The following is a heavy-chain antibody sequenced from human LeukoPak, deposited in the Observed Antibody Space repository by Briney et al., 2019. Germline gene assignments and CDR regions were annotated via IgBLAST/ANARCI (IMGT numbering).Heavy chain of an antibody. V-gene: IGHV3-23*01. CDR1: GFTFSGYA. CDR2: ISGSGGST. J-gene: IGHJ3*02. Sequence: GGSLRLSCAASGFTFSGYAMSWVRQAPGKGLEWVSAISGSGGSTYYADSVEGRFTISRDNSKNTLYLQMNSLRAEDTAVYYCAKARVQLWLGPDAFDIWGQGTMVTVSS. D-gene: IGHD5-18*01. CDR3: AKARVQLWLGPDAFDI.